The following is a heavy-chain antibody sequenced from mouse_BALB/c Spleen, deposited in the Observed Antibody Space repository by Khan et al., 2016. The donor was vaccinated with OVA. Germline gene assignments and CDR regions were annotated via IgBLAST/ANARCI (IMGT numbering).Heavy chain of an antibody. Sequence: EVQLQESGPGLVKPSQSLSLTCSVTGYSVTSGYYWSWIRQFPGNRLEWMGYISYDGNNNYNPSLKNPISITRDTSKNQFFLRLNSVTTEDTATYYCTRSPWEGYFDVGGAGTTVTVSS. CDR2: ISYDGNN. CDR1: GYSVTSGYY. V-gene: IGHV3-6*02. D-gene: IGHD4-1*01. J-gene: IGHJ1*01. CDR3: TRSPWEGYFDV.